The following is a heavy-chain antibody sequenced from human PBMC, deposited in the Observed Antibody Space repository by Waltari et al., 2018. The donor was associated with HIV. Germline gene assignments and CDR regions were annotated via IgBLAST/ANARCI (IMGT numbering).Heavy chain of an antibody. CDR1: GGSISSSSYY. CDR2: IYYSGST. CDR3: ARQLGYCSSTSCLNWFDP. V-gene: IGHV4-39*01. Sequence: QLQLQESGPGLVKPSETLSLTCTVSGGSISSSSYYWGWIRQPPGKGLEWIGSIYYSGSTYYNPSLKSRVTISVDTSKNQFSLKLSSVTAADTAVYYCARQLGYCSSTSCLNWFDPWGQGTLVTVSS. D-gene: IGHD2-2*01. J-gene: IGHJ5*02.